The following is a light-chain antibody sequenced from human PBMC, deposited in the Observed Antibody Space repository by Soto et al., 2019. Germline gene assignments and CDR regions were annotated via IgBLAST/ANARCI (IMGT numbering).Light chain of an antibody. CDR2: DGS. CDR1: QDISNY. V-gene: IGKV1-33*01. Sequence: DIQMTQSPSSLSASVGDRVTITCQASQDISNYLIWYQQKPGKAPQCLIYDGSTLETGVPSQFSGNGFGTQFTFIISSLQPADIATYYWQRSDKLHISFGGGTKVEIK. CDR3: QRSDKLHIS. J-gene: IGKJ4*01.